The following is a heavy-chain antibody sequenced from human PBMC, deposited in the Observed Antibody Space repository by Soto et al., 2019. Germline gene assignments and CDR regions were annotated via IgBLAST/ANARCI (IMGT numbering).Heavy chain of an antibody. V-gene: IGHV3-23*01. CDR2: ISGSGGST. J-gene: IGHJ6*02. D-gene: IGHD2-2*01. CDR3: ATPNPVGPAEHDYYYGMYA. Sequence: GGSLRLSCSASGFTFSSYAMSWVRQAPGKGLEWVSAISGSGGSTYYADSVKGRFTISRDNSKNTLYLQMNSLRAEDTAVYYGATPNPVGPAEHDYYYGMYAWGQRTTGTVYS. CDR1: GFTFSSYA.